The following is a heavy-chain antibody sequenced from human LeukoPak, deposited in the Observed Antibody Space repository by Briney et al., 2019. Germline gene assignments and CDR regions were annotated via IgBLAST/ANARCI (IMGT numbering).Heavy chain of an antibody. CDR3: AKAAGLGSYYSGIHY. CDR2: ISWNSDTI. J-gene: IGHJ4*02. Sequence: SLRLSCAASGFTFPNYAMHWVRQVPGKGLEWVSGISWNSDTIGYADSVKGRFTLSRDNAKNSVYLQMNGLRPEDMALYFCAKAAGLGSYYSGIHYWGQGILVTVSS. D-gene: IGHD3-10*01. CDR1: GFTFPNYA. V-gene: IGHV3-9*03.